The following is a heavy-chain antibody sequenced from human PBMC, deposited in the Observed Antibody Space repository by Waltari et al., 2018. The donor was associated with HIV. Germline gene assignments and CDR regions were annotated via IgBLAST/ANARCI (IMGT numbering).Heavy chain of an antibody. CDR3: ARVYSTGWDDDY. Sequence: QVHLVQSGAEVKKPGATVKVSCKVSGYTFTDYYMHWVRQAPGQGLEWMGRINPHSGATNYEQRFQGRVTMTRDTSINTAYMELSKLTSDATAVYYCARVYSTGWDDDYWGQGTLVTVSS. J-gene: IGHJ4*02. CDR2: INPHSGAT. V-gene: IGHV1-2*06. D-gene: IGHD6-19*01. CDR1: GYTFTDYY.